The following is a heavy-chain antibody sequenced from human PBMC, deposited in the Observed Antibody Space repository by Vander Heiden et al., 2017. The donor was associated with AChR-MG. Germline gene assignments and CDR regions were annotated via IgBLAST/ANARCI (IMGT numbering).Heavy chain of an antibody. Sequence: QVQLVQSGAEVKKPGSSVTVSCKAPGGTFSSYAISWVRQAPGQGLEWMGGIIPIFGTANYAQKFQGRVTITADKSTSTAYMELSSLRSEDTAVYYCATPPRYYYDSSGYYYSYWGQGTLVTVSS. CDR2: IIPIFGTA. J-gene: IGHJ4*02. V-gene: IGHV1-69*06. CDR3: ATPPRYYYDSSGYYYSY. D-gene: IGHD3-22*01. CDR1: GGTFSSYA.